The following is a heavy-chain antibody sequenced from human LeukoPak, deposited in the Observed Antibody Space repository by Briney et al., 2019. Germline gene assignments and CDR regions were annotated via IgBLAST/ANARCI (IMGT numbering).Heavy chain of an antibody. Sequence: ASVKVSCKASGYTFTSYDINWVRQATGQGLEWMGWMNPNSGNTGYAQKFQGRVTMTRNTSISTAYMELSSLRSEDTAVYYCARATRGYSYGWGGEYYYYYMDVWGKGTTVTVSS. CDR2: MNPNSGNT. D-gene: IGHD5-18*01. CDR3: ARATRGYSYGWGGEYYYYYMDV. J-gene: IGHJ6*03. V-gene: IGHV1-8*01. CDR1: GYTFTSYD.